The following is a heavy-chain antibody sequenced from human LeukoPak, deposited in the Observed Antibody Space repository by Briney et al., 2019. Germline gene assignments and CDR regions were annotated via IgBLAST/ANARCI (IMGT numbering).Heavy chain of an antibody. CDR3: AREREYNYGHMLGY. Sequence: PGGSLRPSCAASGFTLSSYSMNWVRQAPGKGLEWVSSISSSSIYIYYADSVKGRSTISRDNAKNSLYLQMNSLRAEDTAVYYCAREREYNYGHMLGYWGQGTLVTVSS. D-gene: IGHD5-18*01. CDR1: GFTLSSYS. J-gene: IGHJ4*02. V-gene: IGHV3-21*01. CDR2: ISSSSIYI.